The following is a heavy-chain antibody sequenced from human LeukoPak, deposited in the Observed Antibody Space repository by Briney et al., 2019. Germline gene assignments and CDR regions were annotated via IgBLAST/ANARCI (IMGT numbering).Heavy chain of an antibody. CDR1: GDSIISTNSY. D-gene: IGHD3-3*01. CDR2: IYYSGST. CDR3: ARGFDFWDI. J-gene: IGHJ3*02. V-gene: IGHV4-39*07. Sequence: SETLSLTCSVSGDSIISTNSYWGWIRQPPGKGPEWIASIYYSGSTHYNPSLKSRVTISIDTSTNQFSLKLNSVTAADTAVYYCARGFDFWDIWGQGTMVTVSS.